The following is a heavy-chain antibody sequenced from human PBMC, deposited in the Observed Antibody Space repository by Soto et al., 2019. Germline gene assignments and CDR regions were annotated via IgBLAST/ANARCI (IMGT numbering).Heavy chain of an antibody. Sequence: EVQVLESGGGLVQPGGSLRLSCAASGFTFSNYAMSWVRQAPGKGLEWVSTIHGGGDYTHYTDSVKGRFTISRDNSRNTLFLQINSLRAEYTAVYYYATIRESGSYTIWNFEVWGRGTLVTVSS. J-gene: IGHJ2*01. CDR3: ATIRESGSYTIWNFEV. CDR2: IHGGGDYT. V-gene: IGHV3-23*01. CDR1: GFTFSNYA. D-gene: IGHD1-26*01.